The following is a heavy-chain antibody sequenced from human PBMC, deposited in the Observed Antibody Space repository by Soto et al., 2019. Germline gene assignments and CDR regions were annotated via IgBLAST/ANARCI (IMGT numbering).Heavy chain of an antibody. Sequence: GECVKISCKGSGYSFTSYWIGWVRQMPGKGLEWMGIIYPGDSDTRYSPSFQGQVTISADKSISTAYLQWSSLKASDTAMYYCARSATYSESYGYFDLWGRGTLVTV. CDR1: GYSFTSYW. V-gene: IGHV5-51*01. D-gene: IGHD1-26*01. J-gene: IGHJ2*01. CDR2: IYPGDSDT. CDR3: ARSATYSESYGYFDL.